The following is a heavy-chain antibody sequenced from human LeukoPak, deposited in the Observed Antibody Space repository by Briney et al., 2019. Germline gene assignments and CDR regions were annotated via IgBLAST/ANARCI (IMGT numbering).Heavy chain of an antibody. J-gene: IGHJ3*02. V-gene: IGHV4-59*02. CDR2: IYYSGST. Sequence: SETLSLTCSVSGGSVSSSFWSWIRQPPGKGLEWIGHIYYSGSTNYNPSLKSRVTISVDTSKNHFSLKVTSVTAADTAVYYCARVGPTDDYGDSHDAFDIWGQGTVVAVSS. CDR1: GGSVSSSF. CDR3: ARVGPTDDYGDSHDAFDI. D-gene: IGHD4-17*01.